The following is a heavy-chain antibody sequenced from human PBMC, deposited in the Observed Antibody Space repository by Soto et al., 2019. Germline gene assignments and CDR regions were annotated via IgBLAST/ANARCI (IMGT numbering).Heavy chain of an antibody. D-gene: IGHD1-1*01. CDR1: GYTFTSYA. V-gene: IGHV1-3*01. J-gene: IGHJ4*02. CDR3: ARGEILDLPKHPIDY. Sequence: QVQLVQSGAEVKKPGASVKVSCKASGYTFTSYAMHWVRQAPGQRLEWMGWINAGNGNTKYSQKFQGRVTITRDTSASTAYMELSSLRSEDTAVYYCARGEILDLPKHPIDYWGQGTLVTVSS. CDR2: INAGNGNT.